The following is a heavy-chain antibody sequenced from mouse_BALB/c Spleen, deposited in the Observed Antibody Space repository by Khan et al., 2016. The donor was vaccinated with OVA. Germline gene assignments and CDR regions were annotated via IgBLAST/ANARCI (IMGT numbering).Heavy chain of an antibody. CDR3: ARASYRYDGYYGMDY. V-gene: IGHV2-6-4*01. Sequence: QVQLKESGPGLVAPSQSLSITCTVSGFSLSRYNIHWVRQPPGEGLEWLGMIWGGGGTDYNSPLKSRLILSTDNSTSQVLLKINSLQTHVPAMYYCARASYRYDGYYGMDYWGQGTSVTVSS. CDR2: IWGGGGT. J-gene: IGHJ4*01. D-gene: IGHD2-14*01. CDR1: GFSLSRYN.